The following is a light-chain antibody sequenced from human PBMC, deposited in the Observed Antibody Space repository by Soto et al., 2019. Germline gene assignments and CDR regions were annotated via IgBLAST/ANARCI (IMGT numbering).Light chain of an antibody. CDR1: NIGNKN. Sequence: SYELTQPPSVSVAPGKTARITCGGNNIGNKNVHWYQQKPGQAPVLVIYYDSDRPSGIPERFSGSNSGNTATLTISRVEAGDEADYYCQVWDSSSDHPVFGGGTKLTVL. CDR2: YDS. J-gene: IGLJ3*02. CDR3: QVWDSSSDHPV. V-gene: IGLV3-21*04.